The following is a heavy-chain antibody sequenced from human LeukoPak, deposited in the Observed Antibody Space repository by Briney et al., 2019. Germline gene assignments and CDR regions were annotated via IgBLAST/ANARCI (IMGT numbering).Heavy chain of an antibody. CDR1: GLTFSGYA. J-gene: IGHJ3*02. CDR3: NNYDSSGYYLGPDAFDI. CDR2: ISGSGGST. V-gene: IGHV3-23*01. D-gene: IGHD3-22*01. Sequence: GGSLRLSCAASGLTFSGYAMSWVRQAPGKGLGWVSAISGSGGSTYYADSVKGRFTISRDNSKNTLYLQMNSLRAEDTAVYYCNNYDSSGYYLGPDAFDIWGQGTMVTVYS.